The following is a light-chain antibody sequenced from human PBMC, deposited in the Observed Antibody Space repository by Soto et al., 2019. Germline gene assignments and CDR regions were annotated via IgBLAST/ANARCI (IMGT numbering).Light chain of an antibody. CDR3: SSYAASNNFYFV. J-gene: IGLJ3*02. CDR1: SSDVGGYNY. V-gene: IGLV2-8*01. Sequence: QSVLTQPPSASGSPGQSVTISCTGTSSDVGGYNYVSWYQQYPGRAPKLMIYEVTNRPSGVPDRFSGSKSGNTASLTVYGLQAEDEADYYCSSYAASNNFYFVFGGGTKVTVL. CDR2: EVT.